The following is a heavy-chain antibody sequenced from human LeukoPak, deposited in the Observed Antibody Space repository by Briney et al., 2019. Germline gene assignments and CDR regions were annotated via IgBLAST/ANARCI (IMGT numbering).Heavy chain of an antibody. CDR2: IHHSGST. J-gene: IGHJ5*02. V-gene: IGHV4-38-2*01. CDR1: GYSISSGYY. CDR3: ARASGYSYGWSWFDP. D-gene: IGHD5-18*01. Sequence: SETLSLTCAVSGYSISSGYYWGWIRQPPGMGLEWLGSIHHSGSTYYNAYLKSRVTISVDTSKNQFSLKLNSVTAADTAVYYCARASGYSYGWSWFDPWGQGTLVTVSS.